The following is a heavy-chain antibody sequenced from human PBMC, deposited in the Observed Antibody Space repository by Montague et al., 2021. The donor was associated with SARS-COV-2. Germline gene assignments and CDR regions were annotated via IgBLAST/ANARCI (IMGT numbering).Heavy chain of an antibody. J-gene: IGHJ4*02. CDR1: GFSLSTSGMC. CDR3: ARIRYDILTGYQTLFDY. CDR2: IDWDDDK. D-gene: IGHD3-9*01. V-gene: IGHV2-70*11. Sequence: PALVKPTQTLTLTCTFSGFSLSTSGMCVSWIRQPPGKALEWFARIDWDDDKYYSTSLKTRLTISKDTSKNQVVLTMTNMDPVDTATYYCARIRYDILTGYQTLFDYWGQGALVTVSS.